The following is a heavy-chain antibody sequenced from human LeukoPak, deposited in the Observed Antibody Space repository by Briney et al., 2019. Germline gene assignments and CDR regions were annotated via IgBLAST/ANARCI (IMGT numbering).Heavy chain of an antibody. V-gene: IGHV4-59*08. CDR3: ASARTSSRSWFTFDY. D-gene: IGHD6-13*01. Sequence: SETLSLTCIVSGGSISDYNWSWIRQPPGKGLEWIGYIYYSGSTNYNPSLKSRVTISVDTSKNQLSLKLSSVTAADTAVYYCASARTSSRSWFTFDYWGQGILVTVSS. CDR1: GGSISDYN. J-gene: IGHJ4*02. CDR2: IYYSGST.